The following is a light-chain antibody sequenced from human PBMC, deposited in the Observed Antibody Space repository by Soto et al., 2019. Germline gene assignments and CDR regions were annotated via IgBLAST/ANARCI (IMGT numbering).Light chain of an antibody. CDR1: QSVSSN. CDR2: GAS. Sequence: EIVMTQSPATLSVSPGERATLSCRASQSVSSNLAWYQQKPGQAPGLLIYGASTRATGIPARFSGSGSGTEFTLTISSLQSEDFAVYYCQQYNNWPPGKFTFGPGTKVDIK. J-gene: IGKJ3*01. V-gene: IGKV3-15*01. CDR3: QQYNNWPPGKFT.